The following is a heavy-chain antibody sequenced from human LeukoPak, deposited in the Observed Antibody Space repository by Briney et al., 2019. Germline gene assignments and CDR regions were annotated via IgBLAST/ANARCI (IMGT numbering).Heavy chain of an antibody. CDR2: MYLYETNK. CDR3: AAGSSVDCSRTSWPPTDY. J-gene: IGHJ4*02. CDR1: GFTFSNSA. Sequence: PGESLTLSCAASGFTFSNSAMHWVRQAPRKGLERVAVMYLYETNKYYADSVKGRFTISRDNSKNTVYVQMSSLRGDDSGVYYCAAGSSVDCSRTSWPPTDYWGEGTLVT. D-gene: IGHD2-2*01. V-gene: IGHV3-30*04.